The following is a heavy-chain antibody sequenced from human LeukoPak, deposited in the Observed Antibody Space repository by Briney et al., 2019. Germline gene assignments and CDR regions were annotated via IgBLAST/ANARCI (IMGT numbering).Heavy chain of an antibody. D-gene: IGHD6-13*01. CDR2: FDPEDGET. V-gene: IGHV1-24*01. J-gene: IGHJ1*01. CDR3: ATDPPYSSSWYFQH. CDR1: GYTLTELS. Sequence: ASVKVSCKVSGYTLTELSMHWVRQAPGKGLEWVGGFDPEDGETIYAQKFQGRVTMTEDTSTDTAYMELSSLRSEDTAVYYCATDPPYSSSWYFQHWGQGTLVTVSS.